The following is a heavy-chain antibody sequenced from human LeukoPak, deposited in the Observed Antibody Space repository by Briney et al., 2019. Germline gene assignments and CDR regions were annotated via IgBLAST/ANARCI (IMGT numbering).Heavy chain of an antibody. J-gene: IGHJ4*02. Sequence: GESLRLSCVASGFTFSTYAMSWVRQAPGKGLEWVAVIWYDGSNKYYADSVKGRFTISRDNSKNTLYLQMNSLRAEDTAVYYCARESELGRDGYNLGYWGQGTLVTVSS. CDR1: GFTFSTYA. CDR3: ARESELGRDGYNLGY. CDR2: IWYDGSNK. V-gene: IGHV3-33*08. D-gene: IGHD5-24*01.